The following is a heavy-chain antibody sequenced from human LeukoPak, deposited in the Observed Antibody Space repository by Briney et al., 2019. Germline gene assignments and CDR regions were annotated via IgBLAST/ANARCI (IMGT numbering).Heavy chain of an antibody. V-gene: IGHV1-18*01. J-gene: IGHJ4*02. D-gene: IGHD6-13*01. CDR3: ARAPQQLASRVDF. Sequence: ASVKVSCKASGYTFSNYAISWVRQAPGQGLEWMGWISAYSGDTNFAQKFQGRVTLTTDTSTSTAYMELRSLRSDDTAVYYCARAPQQLASRVDFWGQGTLVTVSS. CDR2: ISAYSGDT. CDR1: GYTFSNYA.